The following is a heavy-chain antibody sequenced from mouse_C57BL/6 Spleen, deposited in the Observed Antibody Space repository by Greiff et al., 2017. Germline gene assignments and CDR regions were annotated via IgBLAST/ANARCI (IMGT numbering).Heavy chain of an antibody. V-gene: IGHV1-52*01. D-gene: IGHD2-1*01. CDR2: IDPSDSET. J-gene: IGHJ2*01. CDR1: GYTFTSYW. CDR3: ARSTAGNYDY. Sequence: QVQLQQPGAELVRPGSSVKLSCKASGYTFTSYWMHWVKQRPIQGLEWIGNIDPSDSETHYNQKFKDKATLTVDKSSSTADMQLSSLTSEDAADYYCARSTAGNYDYWGQGTTLTVSS.